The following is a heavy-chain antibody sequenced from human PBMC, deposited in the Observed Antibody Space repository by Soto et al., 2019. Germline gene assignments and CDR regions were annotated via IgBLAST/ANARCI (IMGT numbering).Heavy chain of an antibody. J-gene: IGHJ4*02. CDR2: INPNSGDT. V-gene: IGHV1-2*02. CDR1: GYTFTGYY. D-gene: IGHD6-6*01. CDR3: ARLGARPHSPFDY. Sequence: ASVKVSCKASGYTFTGYYMHWVRQAPGQGLEWMGWINPNSGDTNYEQKFQGRVTMTRDTSISTAYMELSRLRFDDTAVYYCARLGARPHSPFDYWGQGTLVTVSS.